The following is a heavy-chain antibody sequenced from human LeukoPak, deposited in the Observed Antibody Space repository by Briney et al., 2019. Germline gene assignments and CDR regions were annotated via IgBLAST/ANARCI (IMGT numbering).Heavy chain of an antibody. CDR1: GGSVSSNSNY. J-gene: IGHJ5*02. D-gene: IGHD5-12*01. Sequence: SETLSLTCTVSGGSVSSNSNYWSWLRQPPGKGLEWIGYNTYFGSASYNPSLKSRVTISVDTSKNQFSLKLSSVTAADTAVYYCARDTPGGYDFWWFDPWGQGTLVTVSS. CDR2: NTYFGSA. CDR3: ARDTPGGYDFWWFDP. V-gene: IGHV4-61*01.